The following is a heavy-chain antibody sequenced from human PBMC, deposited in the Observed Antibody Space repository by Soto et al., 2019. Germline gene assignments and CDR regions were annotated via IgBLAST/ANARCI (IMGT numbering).Heavy chain of an antibody. CDR3: ARATSKLACPYYYYGMDV. D-gene: IGHD6-13*01. J-gene: IGHJ6*02. V-gene: IGHV1-69*01. Sequence: QVQLVQSGAEVKKPGSSVKVSCKASGGTFSSYAISWVRQAPGQGLEWMGGIIPIFGTANYAQKFQGRVTITADESTSTAYMELSSLRSEDTAVYYCARATSKLACPYYYYGMDVWGQGTTVTVSS. CDR2: IIPIFGTA. CDR1: GGTFSSYA.